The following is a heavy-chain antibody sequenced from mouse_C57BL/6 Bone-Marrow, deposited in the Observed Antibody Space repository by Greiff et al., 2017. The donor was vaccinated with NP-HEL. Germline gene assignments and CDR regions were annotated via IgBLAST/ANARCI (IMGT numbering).Heavy chain of an antibody. CDR2: IDPETGGT. V-gene: IGHV1-15*01. Sequence: VQLQQSGAELVRPGASVTLSCKASGYTFTDYEMHWVKQTPVHGLEWIGAIDPETGGTAYNQKFKGKAILTADKSSSTAYRELRSLTSEDSAVYYCTSIYYGYDEDYWGQGTTLTVSS. CDR1: GYTFTDYE. CDR3: TSIYYGYDEDY. D-gene: IGHD2-2*01. J-gene: IGHJ2*01.